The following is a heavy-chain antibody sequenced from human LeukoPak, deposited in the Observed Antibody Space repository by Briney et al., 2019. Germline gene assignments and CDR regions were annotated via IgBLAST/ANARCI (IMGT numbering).Heavy chain of an antibody. V-gene: IGHV3-21*01. Sequence: SGGSLRLSCAASGFTFSAYNMNWVRQAPGKGLEWVSAITTSSAYIYYADSVRGRFTISRDNAKNSLYLQMNSLRDDDTAVYYCARNYYDNGIVDYWGQGTLVTVSS. CDR2: ITTSSAYI. CDR3: ARNYYDNGIVDY. J-gene: IGHJ4*02. CDR1: GFTFSAYN. D-gene: IGHD3-22*01.